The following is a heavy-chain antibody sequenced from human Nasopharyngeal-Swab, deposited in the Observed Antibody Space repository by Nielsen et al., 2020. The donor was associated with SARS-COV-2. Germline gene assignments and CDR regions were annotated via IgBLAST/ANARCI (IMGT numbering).Heavy chain of an antibody. J-gene: IGHJ4*02. V-gene: IGHV4-34*01. CDR2: FNHSGST. CDR3: ARLDSSSWGARYYFDY. Sequence: SETLSLTCAVSGGSFSGYYWSWIRQPPGRGLEWIGEFNHSGSTNYNPSLKSRVTISVDTSKNQFSLKLSSVTAADTAVYYCARLDSSSWGARYYFDYWGQGTLVTVSS. CDR1: GGSFSGYY. D-gene: IGHD6-13*01.